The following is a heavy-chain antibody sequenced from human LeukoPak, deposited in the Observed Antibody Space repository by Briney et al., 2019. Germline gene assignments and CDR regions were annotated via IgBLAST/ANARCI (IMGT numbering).Heavy chain of an antibody. D-gene: IGHD1-26*01. Sequence: AGGSLRLSCAASGLTFSSYAMSWVRQAPGKGLEWVSAISGSGGSTYYADSVKGRFTISRDNSKNTLYLQMNSLRAEDTAVYYYAKAPIMGGTRPFYYFDYWGQGTLVTVSS. CDR2: ISGSGGST. J-gene: IGHJ4*02. CDR3: AKAPIMGGTRPFYYFDY. CDR1: GLTFSSYA. V-gene: IGHV3-23*01.